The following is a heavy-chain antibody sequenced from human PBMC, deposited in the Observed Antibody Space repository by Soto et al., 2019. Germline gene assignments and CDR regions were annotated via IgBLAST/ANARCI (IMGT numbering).Heavy chain of an antibody. CDR2: INPNGGST. J-gene: IGHJ3*02. Sequence: VASVKVSCKASGYTFINYYMHWVRQAPGQGLEWMGIINPNGGSTTYAQKFQGRVTLTRDTSTNTVNMELSSLRSEDTAVYYCARGKWLVRRNDPFDIWGQGTMVTVSS. CDR3: ARGKWLVRRNDPFDI. V-gene: IGHV1-46*01. D-gene: IGHD6-19*01. CDR1: GYTFINYY.